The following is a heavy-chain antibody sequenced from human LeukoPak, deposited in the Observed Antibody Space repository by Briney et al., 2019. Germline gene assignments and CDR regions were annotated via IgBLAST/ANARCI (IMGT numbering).Heavy chain of an antibody. CDR1: GFTFDDYA. V-gene: IGHV3-9*01. Sequence: PGRSLRLSCAASGFTFDDYAMHWVRQAPGKGLEWVSAINWNSGNIGYADSVKGRFTISRDNFKHTLYLQMNSLRAEDTAVYYCARSGSGSYFLDYWGQGTLVTVSS. CDR2: INWNSGNI. D-gene: IGHD3-10*01. CDR3: ARSGSGSYFLDY. J-gene: IGHJ4*02.